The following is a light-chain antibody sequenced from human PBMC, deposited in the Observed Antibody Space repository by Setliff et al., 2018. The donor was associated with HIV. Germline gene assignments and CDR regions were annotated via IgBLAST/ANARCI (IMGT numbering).Light chain of an antibody. CDR2: EVN. V-gene: IGLV2-18*02. CDR1: SSDVGSYNR. J-gene: IGLJ1*01. CDR3: SSYTSISTYV. Sequence: QSVLAQPPSVSGSPGQSVTISCTGTSSDVGSYNRVSWYQQPPGQAPKLMIYEVNNRPSGVPDRFSGSKSGNTASLTISGLQAEDEADYYCSSYTSISTYVFGTGTKVTVL.